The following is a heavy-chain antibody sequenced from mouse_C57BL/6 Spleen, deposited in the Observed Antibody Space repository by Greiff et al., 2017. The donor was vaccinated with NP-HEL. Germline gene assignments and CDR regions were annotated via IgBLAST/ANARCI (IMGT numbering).Heavy chain of an antibody. Sequence: QVQLKQSGAELARPGASVKMSCKASGYTFTSYTMHWVKQRPGQGLEWIGYINPSSGYTKYNQKFKDKATLTADKSSSTAYMQLSSLTSEDSAVYYCARCGYDGRVDYWGQGTSVTVSS. J-gene: IGHJ4*01. D-gene: IGHD2-2*01. V-gene: IGHV1-4*01. CDR2: INPSSGYT. CDR1: GYTFTSYT. CDR3: ARCGYDGRVDY.